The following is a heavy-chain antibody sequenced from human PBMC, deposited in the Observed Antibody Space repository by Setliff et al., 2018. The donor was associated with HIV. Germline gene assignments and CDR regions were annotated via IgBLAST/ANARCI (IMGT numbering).Heavy chain of an antibody. Sequence: GGSLRLSCAASGFIFSSYALSWVRQAPGKGLEWVSVISGSGGSTYYADSVKGRFTISRDNSKNTVYLQMNSLRAEDTAVYYCAKGSRSSGYYFDYWGQGTLVTVSS. J-gene: IGHJ4*02. CDR3: AKGSRSSGYYFDY. CDR1: GFIFSSYA. CDR2: ISGSGGST. V-gene: IGHV3-23*01. D-gene: IGHD3-22*01.